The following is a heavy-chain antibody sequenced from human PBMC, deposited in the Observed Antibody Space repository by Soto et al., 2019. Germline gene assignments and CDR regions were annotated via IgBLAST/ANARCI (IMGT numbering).Heavy chain of an antibody. J-gene: IGHJ6*02. CDR2: ISSSSSTI. CDR1: GFTFSSYS. D-gene: IGHD5-18*01. CDR3: ARDGGYFDYYYGMDV. V-gene: IGHV3-48*02. Sequence: EVQLVESGGGLVQPGGSLRLSCAASGFTFSSYSMNWVRKPQGKGLEWVSYISSSSSTIYYADSVKGRFTISRDNAKNSLYLQMNSLRDEDTAVYYCARDGGYFDYYYGMDVWGQGTTVTVSS.